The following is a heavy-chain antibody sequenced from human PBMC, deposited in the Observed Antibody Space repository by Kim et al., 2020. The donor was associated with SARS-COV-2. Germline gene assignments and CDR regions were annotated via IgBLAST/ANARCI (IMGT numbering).Heavy chain of an antibody. CDR1: DGSVSTHY. D-gene: IGHD3-16*01. CDR3: AWGGGNTDV. V-gene: IGHV4-59*02. Sequence: SETLSLTCTVTDGSVSTHYWSWSRQSPAKGLEWNGYSYFTGTTNYNPSLNSRVPITVATYTNQLPLRLTPVTAADTAAYYCAWGGGNTDVWAHDTMDTGS. CDR2: SYFTGTT. J-gene: IGHJ6*02.